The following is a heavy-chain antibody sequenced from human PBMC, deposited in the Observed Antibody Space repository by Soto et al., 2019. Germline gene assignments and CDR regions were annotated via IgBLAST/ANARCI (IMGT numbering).Heavy chain of an antibody. D-gene: IGHD2-21*02. Sequence: PSETLSLTCTVSGGSISGYYWSWIRQPPGKGLEWIGYMYNTGSTVYNPSFKSRVTISVDTSKNQFSLKLNSVTAADTAVYYCARDLWGYCGTDCYPLDVCGQGTTVTVS. V-gene: IGHV4-59*01. CDR1: GGSISGYY. CDR2: MYNTGST. CDR3: ARDLWGYCGTDCYPLDV. J-gene: IGHJ6*02.